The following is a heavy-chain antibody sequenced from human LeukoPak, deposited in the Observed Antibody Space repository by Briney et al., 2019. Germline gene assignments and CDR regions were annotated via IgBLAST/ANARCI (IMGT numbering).Heavy chain of an antibody. V-gene: IGHV3-30*02. J-gene: IGHJ3*02. Sequence: GGSLRLSCAASGFTFSSYGMHWVRQAPGKGLEWVTFIRYDGSNKYYADSVKGRFTISRDNSKNTLYLQMNSLRAEDTAVYYCAKDRRELLLFAFDIWGLGTMVTVSS. D-gene: IGHD1-26*01. CDR2: IRYDGSNK. CDR3: AKDRRELLLFAFDI. CDR1: GFTFSSYG.